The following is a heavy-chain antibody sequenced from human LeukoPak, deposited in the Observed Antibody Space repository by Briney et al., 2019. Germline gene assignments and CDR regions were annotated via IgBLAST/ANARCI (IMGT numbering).Heavy chain of an antibody. J-gene: IGHJ4*02. CDR1: GGSFSGYY. D-gene: IGHD2-2*02. CDR2: INHSGST. V-gene: IGHV4-34*01. CDR3: ARANLVVPAAILRPHFDY. Sequence: PSETLSLTCAVYGGSFSGYYWSWIRQPPGKGLEWIGEINHSGSTNYNPSLKSRVTISVDTSKNQFSLKLSTVTAADTAVYYCARANLVVPAAILRPHFDYWGQGTLVTVSS.